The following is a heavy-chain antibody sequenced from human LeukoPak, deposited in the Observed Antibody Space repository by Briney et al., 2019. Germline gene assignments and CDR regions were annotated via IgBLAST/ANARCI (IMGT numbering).Heavy chain of an antibody. Sequence: SETLSLTCTVSGGSISSYYWSWIRQPPGKGLEWIGYIYYSGSTNYNPSLKSRVTISVDTSKNQFSLKVTSVTAADTAVYYCARDRRGYSYGWGQGTLVTVSS. CDR2: IYYSGST. CDR1: GGSISSYY. V-gene: IGHV4-59*01. J-gene: IGHJ4*02. CDR3: ARDRRGYSYG. D-gene: IGHD5-18*01.